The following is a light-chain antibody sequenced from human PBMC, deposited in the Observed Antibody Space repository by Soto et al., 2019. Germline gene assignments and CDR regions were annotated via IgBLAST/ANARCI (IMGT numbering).Light chain of an antibody. CDR2: EVS. V-gene: IGLV2-14*01. CDR3: SSYTSSSTLV. CDR1: SSDVGGSNY. J-gene: IGLJ2*01. Sequence: QSALTQPASVSGSPGQSITISCTGTSSDVGGSNYVSWYQQSPGKAPKLMIYEVSNRPSGVSNRFSASKSGDTASLTISGLQAEDEADYYCSSYTSSSTLVFGGGTKSPS.